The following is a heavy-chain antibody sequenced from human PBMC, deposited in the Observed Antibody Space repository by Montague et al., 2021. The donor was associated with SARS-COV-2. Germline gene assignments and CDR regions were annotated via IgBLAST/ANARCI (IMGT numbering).Heavy chain of an antibody. CDR3: ARGQGVYAINGDLNY. CDR2: INHRGST. CDR1: GGSISNYY. Sequence: SETLSLTCTVSGGSISNYYWSWIRQSPGKGLEWIGEINHRGSTNNNPSLKTRVTIPIDTSKNQFSLKLSSVTAADTAAYYCARGQGVYAINGDLNYWGQGTLVTVSS. D-gene: IGHD2-8*01. J-gene: IGHJ4*02. V-gene: IGHV4-34*01.